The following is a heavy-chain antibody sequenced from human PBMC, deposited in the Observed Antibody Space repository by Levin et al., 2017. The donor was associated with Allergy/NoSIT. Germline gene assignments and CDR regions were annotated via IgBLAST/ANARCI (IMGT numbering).Heavy chain of an antibody. V-gene: IGHV3-23*01. Sequence: GGSLRLSCATSGFTFTTYAISWVRQAPGKGLEWVSSMSGSGGGTYYADSVRGRFTISRDNSENTVYLQMNSLRAEDTAVYYCAKKMGYVRPYFDYWGQGTLVTVSS. CDR3: AKKMGYVRPYFDY. CDR2: MSGSGGGT. J-gene: IGHJ4*02. CDR1: GFTFTTYA. D-gene: IGHD5-12*01.